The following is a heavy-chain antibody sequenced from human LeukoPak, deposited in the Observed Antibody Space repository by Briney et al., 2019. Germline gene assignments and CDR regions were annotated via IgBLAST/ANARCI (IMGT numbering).Heavy chain of an antibody. D-gene: IGHD6-13*01. CDR1: GASISSYS. CDR2: IYYSGST. V-gene: IGHV4-59*01. Sequence: SEPLSLSCTVSGASISSYSWSWIRQPPGKGLEWIGYIYYSGSTNYNPSLKSRVTISADTSKNQFSLKVRSVTAADTAVYYCARDPPQPGITAAGYFDLWGRGTLVTVSS. CDR3: ARDPPQPGITAAGYFDL. J-gene: IGHJ2*01.